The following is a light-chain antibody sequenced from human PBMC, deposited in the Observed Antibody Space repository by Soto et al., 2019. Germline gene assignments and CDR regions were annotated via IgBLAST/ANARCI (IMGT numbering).Light chain of an antibody. J-gene: IGLJ3*02. CDR2: LEGNGSY. CDR3: ETWDSNTRV. CDR1: SGHSSYI. V-gene: IGLV4-60*03. Sequence: QAVVTQSSSASASLGSSVKLTCTLSSGHSSYIIAWHQQQPGKAPRYLMKLEGNGSYNKGSGVPDRFSGSNSGADRYLTISNLQSEDEADYYCETWDSNTRVFGGGTKLTVL.